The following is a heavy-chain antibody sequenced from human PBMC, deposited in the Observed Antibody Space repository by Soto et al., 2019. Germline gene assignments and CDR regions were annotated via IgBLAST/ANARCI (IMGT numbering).Heavy chain of an antibody. D-gene: IGHD6-13*01. CDR3: SVTVSSSLYFDY. V-gene: IGHV3-23*01. CDR1: GFTFSTYA. CDR2: ISGSGGST. Sequence: EVQLLESGGGLVQPGGSLRLSCAASGFTFSTYAMTWVRQAPGKGLEWVSTISGSGGSTYYADSVKGRFTISRDNSKNTLYLQMNSLIAEDTAVYYCSVTVSSSLYFDYWGQGTLVTVSS. J-gene: IGHJ4*02.